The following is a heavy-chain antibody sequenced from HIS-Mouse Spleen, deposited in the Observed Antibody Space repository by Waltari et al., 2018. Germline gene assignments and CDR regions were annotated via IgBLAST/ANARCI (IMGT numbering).Heavy chain of an antibody. J-gene: IGHJ3*02. D-gene: IGHD3-16*01. CDR3: AKDISRGKGGAFDI. CDR1: GFTFDDYA. CDR2: ISWNSGSI. Sequence: EVQLVESGGGLVQPGRSLRLSCAASGFTFDDYARHWVREAPGKGLEWVSGISWNSGSIGYGDSVKGRFTISRDNAKNSLYLQMNSLRAEDTALYYCAKDISRGKGGAFDIWGQGTMVTVSS. V-gene: IGHV3-9*01.